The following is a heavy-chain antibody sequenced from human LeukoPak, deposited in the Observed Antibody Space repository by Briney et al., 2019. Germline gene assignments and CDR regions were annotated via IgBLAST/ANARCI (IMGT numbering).Heavy chain of an antibody. J-gene: IGHJ4*02. D-gene: IGHD2-21*02. CDR3: ARSGGHYKPFDY. V-gene: IGHV3-48*03. CDR2: ITASATII. Sequence: QTGGSLRLSCAASGFTFSSDEMNWVRQAPGRGLEWVSHITASATIIYYADSVRGRFTISRDNARNSLYLQMNSLRAEDTAIYYCARSGGHYKPFDYWGQGTLVTVSS. CDR1: GFTFSSDE.